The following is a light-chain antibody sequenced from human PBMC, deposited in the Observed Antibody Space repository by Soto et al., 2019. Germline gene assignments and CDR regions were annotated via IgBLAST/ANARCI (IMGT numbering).Light chain of an antibody. Sequence: EIGLTQSPATLSLSPGERATLSCRASQSVSSYLAWYQQKPGQAPRLLIYDASNRATGIPARFSGSGSGTDFTLTISSLEPEDFAVYYCQQRSNWPYTFGQGTKV. CDR2: DAS. J-gene: IGKJ1*01. CDR1: QSVSSY. V-gene: IGKV3-11*01. CDR3: QQRSNWPYT.